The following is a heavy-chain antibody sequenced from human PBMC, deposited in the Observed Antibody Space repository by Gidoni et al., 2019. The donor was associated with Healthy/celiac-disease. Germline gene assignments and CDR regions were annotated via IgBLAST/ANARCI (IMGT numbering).Heavy chain of an antibody. Sequence: QLQLQESGPGLVKPSETLSLTCTVSGGSISSYYWSWIRQPPGKGLEWIGYIYYSGSTNYNPSLKSRVTISVDTSKNQFSLKLSSVTAADTAVYYCATSLNDYGLTFFDYWGQGTLVTVSS. CDR2: IYYSGST. V-gene: IGHV4-59*01. CDR3: ATSLNDYGLTFFDY. J-gene: IGHJ4*02. CDR1: GGSISSYY. D-gene: IGHD4-17*01.